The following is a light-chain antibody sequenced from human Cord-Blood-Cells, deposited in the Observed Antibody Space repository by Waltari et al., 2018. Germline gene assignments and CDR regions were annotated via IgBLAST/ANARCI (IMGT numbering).Light chain of an antibody. J-gene: IGLJ2*01. CDR2: KDS. Sequence: SYELTQPSSVSVSPGQTARITCSGDVLAKKYARWFQQKPGQAPVMVIYKDSERPSGLPDRFSGSSSWTTVTLTISGAQVEDEADYYCYSAADNNVVFGGGTKLTVL. CDR1: VLAKKY. V-gene: IGLV3-27*01. CDR3: YSAADNNVV.